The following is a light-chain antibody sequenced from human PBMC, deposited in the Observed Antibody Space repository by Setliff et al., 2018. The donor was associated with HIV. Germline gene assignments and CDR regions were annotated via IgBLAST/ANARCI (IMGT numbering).Light chain of an antibody. CDR2: DVS. CDR3: CSYAGSYKV. CDR1: SGDVGGYNS. J-gene: IGLJ1*01. V-gene: IGLV2-11*01. Sequence: QSALDQPPSVSGSPGQSVTISCTATSGDVGGYNSKSVSWYQQHPGKAPKLMIYDVSKRPSGVPDRFSGSKSGYTASLTISGLQAEDEADYYCCSYAGSYKVFGTGTKVT.